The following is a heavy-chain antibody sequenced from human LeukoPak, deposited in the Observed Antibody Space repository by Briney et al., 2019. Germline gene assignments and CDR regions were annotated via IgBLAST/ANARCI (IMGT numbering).Heavy chain of an antibody. D-gene: IGHD3-22*01. CDR3: ARGGAPQYYYDSSGYYYGAFDI. CDR1: GGSISSYY. J-gene: IGHJ3*02. Sequence: SSETLSLTCTVSGGSISSYYWSWIRQPPGKGLEWIGYIYYSGSTNYNPSHKSRVTISVDTSKNQFSLKLSSVTAADTAVYYCARGGAPQYYYDSSGYYYGAFDIWGQGTMVTVSS. V-gene: IGHV4-59*01. CDR2: IYYSGST.